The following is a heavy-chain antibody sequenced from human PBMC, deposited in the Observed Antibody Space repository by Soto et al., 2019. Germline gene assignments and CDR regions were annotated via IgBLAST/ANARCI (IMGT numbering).Heavy chain of an antibody. V-gene: IGHV3-21*02. Sequence: EVQLVESGGGLVKPGGSLRLSCAASGFTFSTCSMNWVRQAPGKGRECGSSISSSSRNIYYADSVKGRFTISSDNAKKSLYLQMNSMRAEDSAVSYCARDNGYDAATLDYWGQGTLVTVSS. CDR2: ISSSSRNI. D-gene: IGHD5-12*01. CDR1: GFTFSTCS. CDR3: ARDNGYDAATLDY. J-gene: IGHJ4*02.